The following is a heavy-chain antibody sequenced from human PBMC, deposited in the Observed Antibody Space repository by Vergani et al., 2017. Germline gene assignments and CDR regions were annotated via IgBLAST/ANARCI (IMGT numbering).Heavy chain of an antibody. CDR1: GYTFTGYY. Sequence: QVQLVQSGAEVKKPGASVKVSCKASGYTFTGYYMHWVRQAPGQGLEWKGWINPNSGGTNYAQKFKGRVTMTRDTSISTAYMGLGRLGTDDTAVDYCARECSSSYHYWGQGTLVTVSS. D-gene: IGHD6-13*01. CDR3: ARECSSSYHY. J-gene: IGHJ4*02. CDR2: INPNSGGT. V-gene: IGHV1-2*02.